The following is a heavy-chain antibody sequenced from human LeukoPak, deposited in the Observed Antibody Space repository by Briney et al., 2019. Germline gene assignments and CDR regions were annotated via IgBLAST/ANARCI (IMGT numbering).Heavy chain of an antibody. CDR3: ARGPYGSGSFRFDP. J-gene: IGHJ5*02. CDR2: IIPIFGTA. Sequence: GASVKVSCKASGGTFSSYAISWVRQAPGQGLEWMGRIIPIFGTANYAQKFQGRVTITTDESTSTAYMELSSLRSEDTAVYCCARGPYGSGSFRFDPWGQGTLVTVSS. CDR1: GGTFSSYA. D-gene: IGHD3-10*01. V-gene: IGHV1-69*05.